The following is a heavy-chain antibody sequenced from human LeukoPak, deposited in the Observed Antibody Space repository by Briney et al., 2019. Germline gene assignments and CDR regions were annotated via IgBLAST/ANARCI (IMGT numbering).Heavy chain of an antibody. CDR1: GGSISSGGYS. D-gene: IGHD5-12*01. CDR3: ARVSYDYDYYYYGMDV. V-gene: IGHV4-30-2*01. Sequence: PSQTLSLTCAVSGGSISSGGYSWSWIRQPPGKGLEWIGYIYDSGSTYYNPSLKSRVTISVDTSKNQFSLKLSSVTAADTAVYYCARVSYDYDYYYYGMDVWGQGTTVTVSS. J-gene: IGHJ6*02. CDR2: IYDSGST.